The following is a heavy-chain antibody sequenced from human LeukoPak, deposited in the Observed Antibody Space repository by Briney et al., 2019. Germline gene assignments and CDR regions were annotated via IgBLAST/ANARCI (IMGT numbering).Heavy chain of an antibody. CDR2: NYYSGST. J-gene: IGHJ6*03. V-gene: IGHV4-59*08. Sequence: SETLSLTCTVSGGPTSSYYWSWIRQPPGKGLEWIGYNYYSGSTNYNPSLKSRVTISVDTSKNQFSLKLSSVTAADTAVYYCARYSSGSYSYYYYYMDVWGKGTTVTVSS. CDR3: ARYSSGSYSYYYYYMDV. CDR1: GGPTSSYY. D-gene: IGHD6-19*01.